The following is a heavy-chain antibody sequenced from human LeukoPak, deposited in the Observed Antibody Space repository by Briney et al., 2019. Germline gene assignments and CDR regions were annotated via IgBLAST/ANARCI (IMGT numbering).Heavy chain of an antibody. Sequence: GGSLRLSCAASGYTFTSYAMSWVRQAPGKGLEWVSAISGSGGSTYYADSVKGRFTISRDNSTNTLYMQMNSLRAEDAAVYYCANLNSGSSYGGDLGFDSWGKGTLVTVSS. CDR2: ISGSGGST. CDR3: ANLNSGSSYGGDLGFDS. J-gene: IGHJ4*02. V-gene: IGHV3-23*01. D-gene: IGHD1-26*01. CDR1: GYTFTSYA.